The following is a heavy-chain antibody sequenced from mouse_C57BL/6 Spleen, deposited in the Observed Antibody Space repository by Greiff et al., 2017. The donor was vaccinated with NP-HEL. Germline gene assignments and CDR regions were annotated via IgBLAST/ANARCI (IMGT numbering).Heavy chain of an antibody. D-gene: IGHD1-1*01. V-gene: IGHV2-3*01. CDR1: GFSLTSYG. Sequence: QVQLQQSGPGLVAPSQSLSITCTVSGFSLTSYGVSWVRQPPGKGLEWLGVIWGDGSTNYHSALISRLSISKDNSKSQVFLKLNSLQTDDTATYYCAKTGGPHYGSSSWFAYWGQGTLVTVSA. CDR2: IWGDGST. J-gene: IGHJ3*01. CDR3: AKTGGPHYGSSSWFAY.